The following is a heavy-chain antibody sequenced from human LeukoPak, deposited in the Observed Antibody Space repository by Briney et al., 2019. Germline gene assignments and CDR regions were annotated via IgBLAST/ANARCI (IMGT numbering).Heavy chain of an antibody. CDR2: IRQDGSVQ. CDR1: GFTFSSYW. Sequence: GGSLRLSCAASGFTFSSYWMSWVRQAPGKGLEWVANIRQDGSVQNYVDSVKGRFTISRANPKNSVYLQMSSLRVEDTAVYYCLVTTRSRGFDYWGQGTLVTVSS. J-gene: IGHJ4*02. D-gene: IGHD1/OR15-1a*01. V-gene: IGHV3-7*01. CDR3: LVTTRSRGFDY.